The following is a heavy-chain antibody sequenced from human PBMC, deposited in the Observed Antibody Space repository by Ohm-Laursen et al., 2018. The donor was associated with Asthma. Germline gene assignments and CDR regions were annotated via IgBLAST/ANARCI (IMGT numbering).Heavy chain of an antibody. CDR2: ISWNSGSI. V-gene: IGHV3-66*03. J-gene: IGHJ3*02. CDR1: GFTVSSNY. Sequence: SLRLSCAASGFTVSSNYMSWVRQAPGKGLEWVSGISWNSGSIGYADSVKGRFTISRDNSKNTLYLQMNSLRAEDTAVYYCARDNIVVVIAIGAFDIWGQGTMVTVSS. CDR3: ARDNIVVVIAIGAFDI. D-gene: IGHD2-21*01.